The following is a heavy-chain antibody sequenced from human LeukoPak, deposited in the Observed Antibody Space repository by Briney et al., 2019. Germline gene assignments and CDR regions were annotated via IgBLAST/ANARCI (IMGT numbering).Heavy chain of an antibody. D-gene: IGHD6-13*01. V-gene: IGHV1-46*01. CDR3: ARVGSHCFDC. CDR2: INPSGGST. CDR1: GYIFTNYY. J-gene: IGHJ4*02. Sequence: ASVTVSYKASGYIFTNYYMHWVRQAPGQGLEWMGIINPSGGSTSYAQKFQGRVTMTRDTSTSTVYMELSSLRTDDTAVYYCARVGSHCFDCWGQGTLVTVSS.